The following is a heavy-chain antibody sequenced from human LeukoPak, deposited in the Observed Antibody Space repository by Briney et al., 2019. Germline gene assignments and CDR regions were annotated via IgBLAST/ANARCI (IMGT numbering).Heavy chain of an antibody. Sequence: SETLSLTCAVYGGSFSGYYWSWIRQPPGRGLEWIGEINHSGSTNYNPSLKSRVTISVDTSMNQFSLRLSSVTAADTAVYYCARQRGHYYDSSGHYYFDYWGQGTLVTVSS. D-gene: IGHD3-22*01. CDR3: ARQRGHYYDSSGHYYFDY. J-gene: IGHJ4*02. V-gene: IGHV4-34*01. CDR1: GGSFSGYY. CDR2: INHSGST.